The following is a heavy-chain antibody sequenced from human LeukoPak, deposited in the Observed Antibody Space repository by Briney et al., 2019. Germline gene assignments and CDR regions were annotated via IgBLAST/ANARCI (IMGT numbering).Heavy chain of an antibody. CDR2: INSDGSTI. V-gene: IGHV3-74*01. Sequence: GGSLRLSCAVSGFTVNNYWMHWVRQGPGKGLVWVSHINSDGSTIGYADSVKGRFTISRENAKSTLYLHMNILRVEDTAVYYCARGRYGDYHWGQGILVTVSS. CDR1: GFTVNNYW. CDR3: ARGRYGDYH. J-gene: IGHJ4*02. D-gene: IGHD4-17*01.